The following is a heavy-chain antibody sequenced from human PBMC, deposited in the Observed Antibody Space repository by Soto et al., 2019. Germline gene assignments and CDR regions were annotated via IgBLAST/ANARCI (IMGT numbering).Heavy chain of an antibody. CDR3: ARHQTPFYGDYEDY. CDR2: IYYSGST. Sequence: QLQLQESGPGLVKPSETLSLTCTVSGDSISSSSYYWGWIRQPPGKGLEWIGSIYYSGSTYYNPSLQSRVTISVDTSKNQFSLKLISVTAADTAVYYCARHQTPFYGDYEDYWGQGTLVTVSS. CDR1: GDSISSSSYY. D-gene: IGHD4-17*01. V-gene: IGHV4-39*01. J-gene: IGHJ4*02.